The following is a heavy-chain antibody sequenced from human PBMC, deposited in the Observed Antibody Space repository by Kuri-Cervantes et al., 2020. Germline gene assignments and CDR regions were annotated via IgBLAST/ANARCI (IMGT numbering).Heavy chain of an antibody. CDR1: GYTFTGYY. V-gene: IGHV1-2*02. CDR3: ARSIDCGGDCYSEAFDI. CDR2: TNPNSGGT. J-gene: IGHJ3*02. Sequence: ASVKVSCKASGYTFTGYYMHWVRQAPGQGLEWMGWTNPNSGGTNYAQKFQGRVTMTRDTSISTAYMELSRLRSDGTAVYYCARSIDCGGDCYSEAFDIWGQGTMVTVSS. D-gene: IGHD2-21*02.